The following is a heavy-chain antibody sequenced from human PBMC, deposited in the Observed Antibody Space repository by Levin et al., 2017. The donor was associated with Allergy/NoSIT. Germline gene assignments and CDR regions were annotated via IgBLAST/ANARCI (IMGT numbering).Heavy chain of an antibody. J-gene: IGHJ6*03. CDR3: ARESDWNDGSYYYYYMDV. CDR1: GGTFSSYT. V-gene: IGHV1-69*04. D-gene: IGHD1-1*01. CDR2: IIPILGIA. Sequence: KISCKASGGTFSSYTISWVRQAPGQGLEWMGRIIPILGIANYAQKFQGRVTITADKSTSTAYMELSSLRSEDTAVYYCARESDWNDGSYYYYYMDVWGKGTTVTVSS.